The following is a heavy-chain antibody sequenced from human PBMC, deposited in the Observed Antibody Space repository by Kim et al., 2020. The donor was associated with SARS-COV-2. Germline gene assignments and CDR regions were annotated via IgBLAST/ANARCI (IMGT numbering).Heavy chain of an antibody. CDR2: ISSNGGST. V-gene: IGHV3-64D*09. D-gene: IGHD5-18*01. Sequence: GGSLRLSCSASGFTFSSYAMHWVRQAPGKGLEYVSAISSNGGSTYYADSVKGRFTISRDNSKSTLYLQMSSLRAEDTAVYYCVTERGYSYGMGEFDYWGQGTLVTVSS. CDR1: GFTFSSYA. CDR3: VTERGYSYGMGEFDY. J-gene: IGHJ4*02.